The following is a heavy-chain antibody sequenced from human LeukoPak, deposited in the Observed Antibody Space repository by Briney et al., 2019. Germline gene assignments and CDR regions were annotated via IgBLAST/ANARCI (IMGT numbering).Heavy chain of an antibody. J-gene: IGHJ6*02. CDR2: IYYSGST. D-gene: IGHD3-10*01. CDR3: ARGGYGSGSYYNPGYYYYGMDV. Sequence: MASETLSLTCTVSGGSISIYYWSWIRQPPGKGLEWIGYIYYSGSTNYNPSLKSRATISVDTSKNQFSLKLSSVTAADTAVYYCARGGYGSGSYYNPGYYYYGMDVWGQGTTVTVSS. CDR1: GGSISIYY. V-gene: IGHV4-59*08.